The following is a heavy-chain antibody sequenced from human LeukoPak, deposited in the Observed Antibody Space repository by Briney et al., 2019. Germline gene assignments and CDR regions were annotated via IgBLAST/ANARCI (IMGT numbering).Heavy chain of an antibody. Sequence: GGSLRLSCAVYEITFSRYSMNWVRQAPGKGLELVSYISSSSTTTYYADSVKGRFTISRDNARNLVYLEMHSLRAKDTALYYCALGWYAIDYWGQGTLVTVSS. CDR2: ISSSSTTT. D-gene: IGHD6-19*01. CDR3: ALGWYAIDY. CDR1: EITFSRYS. V-gene: IGHV3-48*04. J-gene: IGHJ4*02.